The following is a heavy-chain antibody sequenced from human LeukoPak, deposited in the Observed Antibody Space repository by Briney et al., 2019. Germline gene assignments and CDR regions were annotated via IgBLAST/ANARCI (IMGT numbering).Heavy chain of an antibody. Sequence: SETLSLTCTVSGGSISGNYWSWIRQPPGQGLEWIAYIHSSGYTNYNPSLTSRVTISVATSNNQLSLKVSSVTAADTAMYYCTKRQGPTSGSYDYFDTWGQGALVTVSS. CDR3: TKRQGPTSGSYDYFDT. V-gene: IGHV4-4*09. CDR2: IHSSGYT. CDR1: GGSISGNY. D-gene: IGHD1-26*01. J-gene: IGHJ5*02.